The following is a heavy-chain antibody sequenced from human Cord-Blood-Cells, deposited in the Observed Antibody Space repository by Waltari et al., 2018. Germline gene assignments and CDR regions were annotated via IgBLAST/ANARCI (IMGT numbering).Heavy chain of an antibody. CDR2: IYYSGST. Sequence: QLQLQESGPGLVKPSETLSLTCTVSGGSIRSSSYYWGWIRQPPGKGLEWIGSIYYSGSTYYNPSLKSRVTISVDTSKNQFSLKLSSVTAADTAVYYCASPTPNYDFWSGYDAFDIWGQGTMVTVSS. CDR3: ASPTPNYDFWSGYDAFDI. J-gene: IGHJ3*02. CDR1: GGSIRSSSYY. V-gene: IGHV4-39*01. D-gene: IGHD3-3*01.